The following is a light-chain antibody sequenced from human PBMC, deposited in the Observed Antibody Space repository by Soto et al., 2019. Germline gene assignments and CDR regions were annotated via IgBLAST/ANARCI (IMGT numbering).Light chain of an antibody. Sequence: QSVLTQPASVSGSPGQSITISCTGTSSDVGSYNLVSWYQQLPGKAPKVTICEVNKRPSGVSYRFSGSKSGNTASLTISGLQTEDEADYYCCSYAGTVAYVFGTGTKVTVL. CDR3: CSYAGTVAYV. CDR2: EVN. J-gene: IGLJ1*01. V-gene: IGLV2-23*02. CDR1: SSDVGSYNL.